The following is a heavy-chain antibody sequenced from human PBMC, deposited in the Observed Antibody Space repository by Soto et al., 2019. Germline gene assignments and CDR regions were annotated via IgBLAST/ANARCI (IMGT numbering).Heavy chain of an antibody. Sequence: SETLSLTCAVYGGSFSGYYWSWIRQPPGKGLEWIGEINHSGSTNYNPSLKSRVTISVDTSKNQFSLKLCSVTAADTAVYYCARTYYYGSGSLYYFDYWGQGTLVTVSS. V-gene: IGHV4-34*01. J-gene: IGHJ4*02. CDR1: GGSFSGYY. CDR3: ARTYYYGSGSLYYFDY. CDR2: INHSGST. D-gene: IGHD3-10*01.